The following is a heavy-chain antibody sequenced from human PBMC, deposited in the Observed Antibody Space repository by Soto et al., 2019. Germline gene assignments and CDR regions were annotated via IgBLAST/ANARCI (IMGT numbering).Heavy chain of an antibody. V-gene: IGHV3-21*01. Sequence: EVQLVESGGGLVKPGGSLRLSCAASGFTFSSYSMNWVRQAPGKGLEWVSSISSSSSYIYYADSVKGRFTISRDNAKNSLYVQMNSLGAEDTAVYYCARAKDIVATFYYYGMDVWGQGTTVTVSS. CDR1: GFTFSSYS. J-gene: IGHJ6*02. CDR3: ARAKDIVATFYYYGMDV. CDR2: ISSSSSYI. D-gene: IGHD5-12*01.